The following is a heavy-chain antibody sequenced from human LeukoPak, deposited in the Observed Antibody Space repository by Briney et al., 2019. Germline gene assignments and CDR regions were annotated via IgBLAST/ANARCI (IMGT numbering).Heavy chain of an antibody. CDR1: GYTFTSYY. V-gene: IGHV1-8*02. Sequence: ASVKVSCKASGYTFTSYYMHWVRQAPGQGLEWMGWMNPNSGNTGYAQKFQGRVTMTRNTSISTAYMELSSLRSEDTAVYYCARGKYSSSWYVHDYWGQGTLVTVSS. CDR2: MNPNSGNT. J-gene: IGHJ4*02. D-gene: IGHD6-13*01. CDR3: ARGKYSSSWYVHDY.